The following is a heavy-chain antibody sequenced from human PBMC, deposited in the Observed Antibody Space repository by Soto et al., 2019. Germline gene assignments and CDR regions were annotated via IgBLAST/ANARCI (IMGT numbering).Heavy chain of an antibody. CDR3: ARRRGYSSGWYPYNWFDP. J-gene: IGHJ5*02. D-gene: IGHD6-19*01. CDR1: GFTFSSYA. V-gene: IGHV3-23*01. CDR2: ISGSGGTT. Sequence: PVGSLRLSCVASGFTFSSYAMSWVRQAPGKGLEWVSAISGSGGTTYYADSVKGRFTISRDNSKNTLYLQMNSLRAEDTATHYCARRRGYSSGWYPYNWFDPWGQGTLVTVSX.